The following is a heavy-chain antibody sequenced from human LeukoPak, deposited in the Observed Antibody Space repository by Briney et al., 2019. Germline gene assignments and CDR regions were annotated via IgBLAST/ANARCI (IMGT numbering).Heavy chain of an antibody. D-gene: IGHD1-26*01. J-gene: IGHJ3*01. CDR1: GFTFSSYW. CDR2: IKQDGSEK. Sequence: GGSLRLSCAASGFTFSSYWMSWVRQAPGKGLEWVANIKQDGSEKCYVDSVKGRFTISRDNAKNSLYLQMNSLRPEDTAVYYCARGRRTLIVGATRNAFDVWGQGTIVTVSS. V-gene: IGHV3-7*01. CDR3: ARGRRTLIVGATRNAFDV.